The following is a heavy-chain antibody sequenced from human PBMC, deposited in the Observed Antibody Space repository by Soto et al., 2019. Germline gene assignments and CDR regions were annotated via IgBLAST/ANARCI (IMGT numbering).Heavy chain of an antibody. CDR3: ARDLFGTYYFDY. D-gene: IGHD1-1*01. CDR1: GFTFSSYG. V-gene: IGHV3-33*01. Sequence: QVQLVESGGGVVQPGRSLRLSCAASGFTFSSYGMHWVRQAPGKGLEWVAVIWYDGSNKYYADSVKGRFTISRDNSKNTLYLQMNSLRAEDTAVYYCARDLFGTYYFDYWGQGTLVTVSS. J-gene: IGHJ4*02. CDR2: IWYDGSNK.